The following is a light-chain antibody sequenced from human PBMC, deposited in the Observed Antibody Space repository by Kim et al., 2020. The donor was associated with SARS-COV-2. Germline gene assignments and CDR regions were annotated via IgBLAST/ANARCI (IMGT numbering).Light chain of an antibody. V-gene: IGKV3-20*01. Sequence: SWSPGERATLSCRASQRITGRSLAWYQQKPGQAPRLIIFGTSTRVTGIPDRFSGSGSGTDFTLTINRLEPEDFAVYYCEQFESLPSFGQGTKLEI. CDR2: GTS. CDR1: QRITGRS. J-gene: IGKJ2*01. CDR3: EQFESLPS.